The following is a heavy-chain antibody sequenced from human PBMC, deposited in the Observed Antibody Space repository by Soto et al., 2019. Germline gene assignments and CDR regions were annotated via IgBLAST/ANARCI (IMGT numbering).Heavy chain of an antibody. CDR1: GFTFNNYA. V-gene: IGHV3-15*07. CDR3: ATMGHCSNGVCSYYYYGMDV. D-gene: IGHD2-8*01. Sequence: GGSLRLSCAASGFTFNNYAMNWVRQAPGKGLEWVGRIKSKIDGGTSDYAAPVKGRFSISRDDSKDTLFLQMNSLKTEDTAVYFCATMGHCSNGVCSYYYYGMDVWGLGTTVPVSS. J-gene: IGHJ6*02. CDR2: IKSKIDGGTS.